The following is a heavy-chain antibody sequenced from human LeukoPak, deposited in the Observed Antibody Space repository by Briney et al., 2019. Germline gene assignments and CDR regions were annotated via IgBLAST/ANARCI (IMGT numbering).Heavy chain of an antibody. Sequence: PGGSLRLSCAASGFTVSSSYMSWVRQAPGKGLEWVSVIYSGGSTYYADSVKGRFTISRDNSKNTLYLQMNSLRAEDTAVYYCARYSGWYRYYYYGMDVWGQGTTVTVSS. CDR1: GFTVSSSY. J-gene: IGHJ6*02. CDR3: ARYSGWYRYYYYGMDV. V-gene: IGHV3-53*01. CDR2: IYSGGST. D-gene: IGHD6-19*01.